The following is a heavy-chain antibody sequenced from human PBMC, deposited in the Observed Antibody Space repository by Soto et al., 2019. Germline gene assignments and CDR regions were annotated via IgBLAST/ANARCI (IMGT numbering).Heavy chain of an antibody. CDR2: IDEGGNEK. D-gene: IGHD5-18*01. Sequence: EVQLVESGGDLVQPGGSLRLSCSASGFSFSKSLMAWVRQASGKGLEWGANIDEGGNEKNIVDSVKGRFTIFRDNAKSSLYLQMNSLRVDDTAMYYCARDRGYNCYDYWGQGTVVTVSS. J-gene: IGHJ4*02. CDR3: ARDRGYNCYDY. CDR1: GFSFSKSL. V-gene: IGHV3-7*05.